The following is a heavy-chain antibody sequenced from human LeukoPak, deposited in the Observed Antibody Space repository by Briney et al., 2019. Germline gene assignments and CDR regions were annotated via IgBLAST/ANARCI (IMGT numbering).Heavy chain of an antibody. D-gene: IGHD3-9*01. CDR1: GGSVGSGSSH. V-gene: IGHV4-61*01. J-gene: IGHJ5*02. CDR2: IYYNGNT. CDR3: ARYQTNVLTGYYWFDP. Sequence: SETLSLTCTVSGGSVGSGSSHWVWIRQPPGRGLEWIGYIYYNGNTNYNPSLESRVTISVDTSKNQFSLKLSSVTAADTAVYYCARYQTNVLTGYYWFDPWGQGTLVTVSS.